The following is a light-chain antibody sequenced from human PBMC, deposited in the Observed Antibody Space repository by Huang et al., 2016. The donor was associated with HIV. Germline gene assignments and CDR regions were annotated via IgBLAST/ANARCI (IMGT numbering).Light chain of an antibody. Sequence: DVVLRQSPLSLPVTLGQSASISCRSTQSLEYSDGNTYLSWFHQRPGQSPRRLMYKVAKRDTGVPDRFSGSGSGSDFTLKIRRVEAEDVGIYYCMRGTHWPPYTFGQGTKLEI. V-gene: IGKV2-30*01. CDR2: KVA. CDR3: MRGTHWPPYT. CDR1: QSLEYSDGNTY. J-gene: IGKJ2*01.